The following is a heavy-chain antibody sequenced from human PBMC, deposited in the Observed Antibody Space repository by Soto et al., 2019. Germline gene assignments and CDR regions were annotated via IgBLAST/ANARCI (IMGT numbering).Heavy chain of an antibody. Sequence: KSSETLSLTCTVSGGSINTSDYYWSWIRQSPGKGLEWIVNTYHDGRAYPNPSLRSRLTASVDTSKNQFSLNLFFVTAADTAVYYCARRLRDTSTQYYNWFDPWGQGTLVTVSS. CDR1: GGSINTSDYY. D-gene: IGHD3-22*01. CDR3: ARRLRDTSTQYYNWFDP. CDR2: TYHDGRA. V-gene: IGHV4-30-4*01. J-gene: IGHJ5*02.